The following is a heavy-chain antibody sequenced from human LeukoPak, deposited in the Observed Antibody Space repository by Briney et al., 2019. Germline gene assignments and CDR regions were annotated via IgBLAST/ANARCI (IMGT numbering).Heavy chain of an antibody. CDR3: ARDFGTTGWHTFDY. Sequence: SQTLSLTCVVSGDSVSSKNGAWNWIRQSPSRGLEWLGRTYYRSKWYNDYAESMEGRMTISQDTSKNQYSLHLNSVTPDDTAVYYCARDFGTTGWHTFDYWGQGTMVAVSS. V-gene: IGHV6-1*01. CDR1: GDSVSSKNGA. CDR2: TYYRSKWYN. J-gene: IGHJ4*02. D-gene: IGHD6-19*01.